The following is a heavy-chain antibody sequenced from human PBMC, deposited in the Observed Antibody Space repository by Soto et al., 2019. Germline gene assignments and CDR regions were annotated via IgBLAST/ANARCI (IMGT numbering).Heavy chain of an antibody. V-gene: IGHV3-53*01. CDR2: IYNDGTT. CDR3: VRPLPSGQTQARDV. Sequence: PGGSLRLSCVASGLPVAGSYMAWVRQAPGKGLEWASVIYNDGTTYYSQSVEGRFTISRDTSKNTLYLQMDRLRDEDTAVYYCVRPLPSGQTQARDVWGQGTPVT. CDR1: GLPVAGSY. J-gene: IGHJ6*02. D-gene: IGHD3-10*01.